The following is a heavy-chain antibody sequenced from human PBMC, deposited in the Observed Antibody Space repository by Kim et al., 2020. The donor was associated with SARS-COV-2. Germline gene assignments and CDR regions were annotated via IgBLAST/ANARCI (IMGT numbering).Heavy chain of an antibody. CDR1: GGSFSGYY. J-gene: IGHJ6*02. Sequence: SETLSLTCAVYGGSFSGYYWSWIRQPPGKGLEWIGEINHSGSTNYNPSLKSRVTISVDTTKNQFSLKLIPVAAADTAVYYCARGRVWYCSGGSCYYPYYYYYYGMDVWGQGTTVTVSS. CDR2: INHSGST. CDR3: ARGRVWYCSGGSCYYPYYYYYYGMDV. D-gene: IGHD2-15*01. V-gene: IGHV4-34*01.